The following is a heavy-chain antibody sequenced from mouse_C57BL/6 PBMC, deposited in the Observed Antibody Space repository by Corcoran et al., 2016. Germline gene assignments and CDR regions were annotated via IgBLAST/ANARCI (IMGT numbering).Heavy chain of an antibody. D-gene: IGHD1-1*01. J-gene: IGHJ2*01. CDR2: INPNNGGT. CDR1: GYTFTDYY. V-gene: IGHV1-26*01. CDR3: ARGLYGRGYFDY. Sequence: EVQLQQSGPELVKPGASVKISCKASGYTFTDYYMNWVKQSHGKSLEWIGDINPNNGGTSYNQKFKGKATLTVDKSSSTAYMELRSLTSEDSAVYYCARGLYGRGYFDYWGQGTTLTVSS.